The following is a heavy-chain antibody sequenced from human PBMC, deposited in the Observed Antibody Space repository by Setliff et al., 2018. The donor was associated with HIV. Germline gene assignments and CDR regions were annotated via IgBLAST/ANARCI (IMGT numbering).Heavy chain of an antibody. D-gene: IGHD3-16*02. J-gene: IGHJ3*01. CDR1: GDSISSSIYY. V-gene: IGHV4-39*01. CDR3: ARDHYGDVWGTYRPDAFDV. Sequence: SETLSLTCTVSGDSISSSIYYWGWVRQPPGKGLEWIGGIYYTGSPFYNPSLKSRVTISVDTSNNQFSLKLSSVTAADMALYYCARDHYGDVWGTYRPDAFDVWGQGTMVTVSS. CDR2: IYYTGSP.